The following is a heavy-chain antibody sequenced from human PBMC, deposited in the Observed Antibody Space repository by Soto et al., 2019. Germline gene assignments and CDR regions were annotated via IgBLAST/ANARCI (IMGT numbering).Heavy chain of an antibody. Sequence: QVQLVQSVAEVKKPGSSVKVSCKASGGTFSSYAISWVRQDPGQGREWMGGTIPIFGTANYAQKFQGRVTITADESTSTAYMELSSLRSEDTAVYYCARTYYYGSGSIGGGMDVWGQGTTVTVSS. D-gene: IGHD3-10*01. CDR2: TIPIFGTA. CDR1: GGTFSSYA. V-gene: IGHV1-69*01. J-gene: IGHJ6*02. CDR3: ARTYYYGSGSIGGGMDV.